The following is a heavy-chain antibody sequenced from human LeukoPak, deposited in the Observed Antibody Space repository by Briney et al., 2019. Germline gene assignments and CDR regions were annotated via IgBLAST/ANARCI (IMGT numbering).Heavy chain of an antibody. J-gene: IGHJ4*02. V-gene: IGHV1-46*01. CDR2: INPSGGST. D-gene: IGHD6-19*01. Sequence: ASVKVSCKASGYTFTSYYMHWVRQAPGQGLEWMGIINPSGGSTSYAQKFQGRVTMTRDTSTSTVYMGLSSLRSEDTAVYYCARDGAVAGGFDYWGQGTLVTVSS. CDR3: ARDGAVAGGFDY. CDR1: GYTFTSYY.